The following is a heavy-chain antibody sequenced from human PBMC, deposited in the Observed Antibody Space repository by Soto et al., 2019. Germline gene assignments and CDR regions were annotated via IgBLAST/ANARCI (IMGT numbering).Heavy chain of an antibody. Sequence: ESGPTLVNPTETLTLTCTVSGFSLSNARMGVSWIRQPPGKALEWLAHIFSNDEKSYSTSLKSRLTISKDTSKSQVVLTMTNMDPVDTATYYCARETGYYYDSSGSQGDAFDIWGQGTMVTVSS. CDR2: IFSNDEK. D-gene: IGHD3-22*01. CDR3: ARETGYYYDSSGSQGDAFDI. CDR1: GFSLSNARMG. J-gene: IGHJ3*02. V-gene: IGHV2-26*01.